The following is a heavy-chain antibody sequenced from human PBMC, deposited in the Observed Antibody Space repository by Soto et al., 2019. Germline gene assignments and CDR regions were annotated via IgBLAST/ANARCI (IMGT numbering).Heavy chain of an antibody. CDR2: INHSGST. CDR3: ARGGTYYDFWSASTTSYYYMDV. Sequence: SETLSLTCAVYGGSFSGYYWSWIRQPPGKGLEWIGEINHSGSTNYNPSLKSRVTISVGTSKNQFSLKLSSVTAADTAVYYCARGGTYYDFWSASTTSYYYMDVWGKGTTVTVSS. J-gene: IGHJ6*03. V-gene: IGHV4-34*01. D-gene: IGHD3-3*01. CDR1: GGSFSGYY.